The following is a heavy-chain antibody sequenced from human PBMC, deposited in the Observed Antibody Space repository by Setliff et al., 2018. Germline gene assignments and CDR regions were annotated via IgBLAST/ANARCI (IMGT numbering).Heavy chain of an antibody. CDR1: GGSISDNNW. D-gene: IGHD1-26*01. CDR2: IYHSGSA. Sequence: SETLSLTCAVSGGSISDNNWWSWVRQPPGKGLEWIGEIYHSGSANYNPSLKSRVTTSVDKSKNQFSLKLTSVTAADAAVYYCANSAYLRELDYWGPGTLVTVSS. J-gene: IGHJ4*02. CDR3: ANSAYLRELDY. V-gene: IGHV4-4*02.